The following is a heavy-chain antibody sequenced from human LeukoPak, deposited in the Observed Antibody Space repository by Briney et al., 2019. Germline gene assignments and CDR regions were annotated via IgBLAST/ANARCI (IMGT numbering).Heavy chain of an antibody. D-gene: IGHD5-12*01. J-gene: IGHJ4*02. CDR2: IYYSGST. CDR3: ARERRYSDYGIDY. CDR1: GRSISSSSYS. V-gene: IGHV4-39*07. Sequence: SETLSLTCTVSGRSISSSSYSWGRIRQPPGKGLERIGSIYYSGSTYYNPSLRSRDPISVDTSKNQFSLKLSSVTAADTAVYYCARERRYSDYGIDYCGEGTQVTVSS.